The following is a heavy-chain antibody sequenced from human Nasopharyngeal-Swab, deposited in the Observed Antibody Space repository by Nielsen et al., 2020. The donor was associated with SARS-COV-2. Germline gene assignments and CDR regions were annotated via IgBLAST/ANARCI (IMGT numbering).Heavy chain of an antibody. D-gene: IGHD2-15*01. CDR3: ARDQDNALYD. CDR2: IWNDGSNK. CDR1: GFTFSSYG. J-gene: IGHJ4*02. V-gene: IGHV3-33*01. Sequence: GGSLRLSCAASGFTFSSYGMHWVRQAPGKGLEWMAVIWNDGSNKFYADSVKGRFTISRDNSKNTVFLQMNSLRAEDTAVYYCARDQDNALYDWGQGTLVTVSS.